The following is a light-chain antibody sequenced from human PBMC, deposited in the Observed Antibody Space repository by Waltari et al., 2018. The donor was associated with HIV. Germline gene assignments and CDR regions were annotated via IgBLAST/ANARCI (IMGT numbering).Light chain of an antibody. CDR3: SSYTSSRTLV. J-gene: IGLJ3*02. CDR2: EVN. Sequence: QSALTQPASVSGSPGQSITISCTGTSSDVGGYNYVSWYQQHPDKAPKLVIVEVNKRPSGVSNRFSGSKSGNTASLTISGLQAEDEADYYCSSYTSSRTLVFGGGTKLTVL. V-gene: IGLV2-14*01. CDR1: SSDVGGYNY.